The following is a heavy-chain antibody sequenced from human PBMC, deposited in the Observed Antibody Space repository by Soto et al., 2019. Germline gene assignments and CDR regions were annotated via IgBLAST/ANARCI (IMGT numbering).Heavy chain of an antibody. CDR3: ARDRDYYDNSGYALDI. J-gene: IGHJ3*02. V-gene: IGHV3-33*01. CDR1: GFSFSSYG. CDR2: IWYDGSNE. D-gene: IGHD3-22*01. Sequence: QVQLVESGGGVVQPGKSLRLSCAASGFSFSSYGMHWVRQAPGKGLEWVAVIWYDGSNEDYADSVKGRFAISRDNSKTTLYLQMNSLSADVTAVYYCARDRDYYDNSGYALDIWGQGTVVTVSS.